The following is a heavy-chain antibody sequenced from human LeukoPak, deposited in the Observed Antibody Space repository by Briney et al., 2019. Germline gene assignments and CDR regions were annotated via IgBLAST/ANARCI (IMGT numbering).Heavy chain of an antibody. CDR1: GFTFSDYY. J-gene: IGHJ4*02. CDR3: ARSSSWYRSSPGYYFDY. CDR2: ISSSGSTI. D-gene: IGHD6-13*01. V-gene: IGHV3-11*01. Sequence: GVLRLSCAASGFTFSDYYMSWIRQAPGKGLEWVSYISSSGSTIYYADSVKGRFTISRDNAKNSLYLQMNSLRAEDTAVYYCARSSSWYRSSPGYYFDYWGQGTLVTVSS.